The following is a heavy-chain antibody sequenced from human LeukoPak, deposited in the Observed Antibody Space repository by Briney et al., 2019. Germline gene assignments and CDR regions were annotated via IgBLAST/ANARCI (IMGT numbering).Heavy chain of an antibody. Sequence: GGSLRLSCAASGFTFSSYGMHWVRQAPGKGLEWVSVIYSGGSTYYADSVKGRFTISRDNSKNTLYLQMNSLRAEDTAVYYCARDMSANGMDVWGQGTTVTVSS. CDR2: IYSGGST. V-gene: IGHV3-NL1*01. J-gene: IGHJ6*02. CDR1: GFTFSSYG. CDR3: ARDMSANGMDV. D-gene: IGHD3-16*01.